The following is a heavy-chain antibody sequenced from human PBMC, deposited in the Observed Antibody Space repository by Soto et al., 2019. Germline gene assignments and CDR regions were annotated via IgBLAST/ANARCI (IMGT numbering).Heavy chain of an antibody. Sequence: QVQLVESGGGVVQPGRSLRLSCAASGFTFSSYGMHWVRQAPGKGLEWVAVISYDGSNKYYADSVKGRFTISRDNSKNTLYLQMNSRRAEDTAVYYCAKDRRKEVVAAPFDYWGQGTLVTVSS. J-gene: IGHJ4*02. V-gene: IGHV3-30*18. CDR2: ISYDGSNK. CDR1: GFTFSSYG. D-gene: IGHD2-15*01. CDR3: AKDRRKEVVAAPFDY.